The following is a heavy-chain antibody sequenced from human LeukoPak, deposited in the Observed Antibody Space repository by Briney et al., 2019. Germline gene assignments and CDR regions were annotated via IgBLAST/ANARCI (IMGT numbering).Heavy chain of an antibody. J-gene: IGHJ4*02. Sequence: GGSLRLSCAASGFTFSSYAMSWVRQAPGKGLEWVAVIWYDGSNKYYADSVKGRFTISRDNSKNTLYLQMNSLRAEDTAVYYCARANYGDYVLGHWGQGTLVTVSS. CDR1: GFTFSSYA. D-gene: IGHD4-17*01. V-gene: IGHV3-33*08. CDR2: IWYDGSNK. CDR3: ARANYGDYVLGH.